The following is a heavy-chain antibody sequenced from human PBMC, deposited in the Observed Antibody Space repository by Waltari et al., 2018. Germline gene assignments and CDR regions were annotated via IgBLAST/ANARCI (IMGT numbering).Heavy chain of an antibody. Sequence: QVQLVQSGAEVKKPGASVKVSCKSSGYTFTSHWMHWVRQAPGQGPEWMGVINPNGGDTRYAQQKFQGRLTMTRETSTSTDYMELSSLRSEDTAIYYCARDNAYTRERSGWWFDPWGPGTLVTVSS. CDR3: ARDNAYTRERSGWWFDP. V-gene: IGHV1-46*01. J-gene: IGHJ5*02. D-gene: IGHD6-19*01. CDR1: GYTFTSHW. CDR2: INPNGGDT.